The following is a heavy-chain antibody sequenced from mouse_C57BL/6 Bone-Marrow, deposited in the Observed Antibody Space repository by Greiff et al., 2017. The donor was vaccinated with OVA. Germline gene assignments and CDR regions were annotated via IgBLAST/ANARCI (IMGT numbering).Heavy chain of an antibody. CDR3: AREGQLRGLFAY. V-gene: IGHV3-1*01. D-gene: IGHD3-2*02. CDR2: ISYSGST. Sequence: EVKLQESGPGMVKPSQSLSLTCTVTGYSITSGYDWHWIRHFPGNKLEWMGYISYSGSTNYNPSLKSRISITHDTSKNHFFLKLNSVTTEDKATYYCAREGQLRGLFAYWGQGTLVTVSA. J-gene: IGHJ3*01. CDR1: GYSITSGYD.